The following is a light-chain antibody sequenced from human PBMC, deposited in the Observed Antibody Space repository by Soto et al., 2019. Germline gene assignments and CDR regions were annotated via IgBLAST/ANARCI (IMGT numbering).Light chain of an antibody. CDR2: ANI. CDR3: QSYDSSLSAWKV. J-gene: IGLJ3*02. Sequence: QSVLTQPPSVSGAPGQRVSISCTGTNTNIGAGYDVNWYQLLPGTAPKLLIYANINRPSGVPDRFSGSKSGASAFLVITGLQAEDEAEYYCQSYDSSLSAWKVFGGGTKLTVL. V-gene: IGLV1-40*01. CDR1: NTNIGAGYD.